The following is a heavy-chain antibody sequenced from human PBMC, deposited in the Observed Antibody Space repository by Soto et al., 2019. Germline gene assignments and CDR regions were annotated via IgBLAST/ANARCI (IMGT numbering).Heavy chain of an antibody. Sequence: QAHLVQSGPGVKKPGASVKVSCKGSGYIFTSYGIAWVRQAPGQGLEWMGWISAHNGNTEYAQKFQGRVTVTRDTSTSTAYLELRSLRSDDTALYYCARRRYGDYWGQGALVTVSS. J-gene: IGHJ4*02. V-gene: IGHV1-18*01. CDR1: GYIFTSYG. CDR3: ARRRYGDY. CDR2: ISAHNGNT. D-gene: IGHD4-17*01.